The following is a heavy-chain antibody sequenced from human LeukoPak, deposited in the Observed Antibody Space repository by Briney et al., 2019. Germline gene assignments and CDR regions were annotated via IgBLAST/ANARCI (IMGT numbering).Heavy chain of an antibody. V-gene: IGHV3-53*01. CDR1: GFTVSSIY. D-gene: IGHD1-26*01. CDR3: ARGVVSGNAFDI. Sequence: PGGSLRLSCAASGFTVSSIYMSWVRQAPGKGLEWVSIIYSGGKTYYADSVKGRFTISRDNSKETLYLQMGSLRAEDTALYYCARGVVSGNAFDIWGQGTMVTVSS. J-gene: IGHJ3*02. CDR2: IYSGGKT.